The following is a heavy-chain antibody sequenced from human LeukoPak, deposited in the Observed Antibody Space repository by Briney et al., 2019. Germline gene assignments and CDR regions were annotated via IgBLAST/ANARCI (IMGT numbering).Heavy chain of an antibody. V-gene: IGHV3-23*01. Sequence: GGSLRLSRAASGFTFSSYAMSWVRQAPGKGLDWVSAISGSGGSTYYADSVKGRFTISRDNSKNTLYLQMNSLRAEDTAVYYCAKVLKGYYFDYWGQGTLVTVSS. CDR1: GFTFSSYA. J-gene: IGHJ4*02. CDR3: AKVLKGYYFDY. CDR2: ISGSGGST.